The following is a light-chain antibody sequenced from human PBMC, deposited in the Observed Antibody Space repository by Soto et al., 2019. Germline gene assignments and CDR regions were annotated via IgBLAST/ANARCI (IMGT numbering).Light chain of an antibody. V-gene: IGLV3-21*01. CDR1: NTGSKA. CDR3: QGWDSGSAHVL. Sequence: SYELTQPPSVSVAPGETARISCGGNNTGSKAIYWYQQKQGQAPVLVIYSDTDLPPVIPDRFSGSDSTTIATLTISRVGAGYEDDYYCQGWDSGSAHVLFGGGTKLTVL. J-gene: IGLJ2*01. CDR2: SDT.